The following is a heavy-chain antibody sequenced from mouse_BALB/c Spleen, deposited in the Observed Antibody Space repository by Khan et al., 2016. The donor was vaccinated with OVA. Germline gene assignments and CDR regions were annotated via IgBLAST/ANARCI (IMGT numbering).Heavy chain of an antibody. CDR3: ERRTTGYAMDF. CDR1: GYTFTSNT. J-gene: IGHJ4*01. V-gene: IGHV1-4*01. CDR2: INPRSSYT. D-gene: IGHD2-14*01. Sequence: QVQLQQSGAELARPGASVKMSCKASGYTFTSNTMHWVKQRPGQGLEWIGYINPRSSYTNYNQKFKDKATLTEDKSSSPAYMQLSSLTSEDSAVYYCERRTTGYAMDFWGQGTSVTVSS.